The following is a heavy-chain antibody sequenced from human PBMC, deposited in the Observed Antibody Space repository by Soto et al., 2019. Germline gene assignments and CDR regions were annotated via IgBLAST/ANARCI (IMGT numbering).Heavy chain of an antibody. CDR2: FYDSGST. CDR3: AASAPPATNYYYAMDV. Sequence: SETLSLTCTVSGGSVSSGSFYWSWIRRPPGKGLEWIGYFYDSGSTNYNPSLRSRVTMSVDTSKNQSSLKLSSVTAADTAVYYXAASAPPATNYYYAMDVWGQGTTVTVSS. J-gene: IGHJ6*02. CDR1: GGSVSSGSFY. V-gene: IGHV4-61*01. D-gene: IGHD5-12*01.